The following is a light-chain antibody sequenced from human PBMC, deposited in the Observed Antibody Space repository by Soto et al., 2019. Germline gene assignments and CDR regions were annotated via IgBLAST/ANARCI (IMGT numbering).Light chain of an antibody. CDR3: HHYYTTPPA. CDR2: WAS. J-gene: IGKJ1*01. Sequence: IVMTQSPDSLAVSLGETATINCRSSQNVLYSSNNHNYVAWYQQKAGQPPKLLIYWASTRESGVPQRFSGSGSGTDFTLTISDLHAEDVAVYFCHHYYTTPPACGQGPRVEFK. CDR1: QNVLYSSNNHNY. V-gene: IGKV4-1*01.